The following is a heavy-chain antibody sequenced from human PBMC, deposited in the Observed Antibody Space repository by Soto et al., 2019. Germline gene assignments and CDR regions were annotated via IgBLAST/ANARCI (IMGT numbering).Heavy chain of an antibody. V-gene: IGHV4-59*01. Sequence: SSETLSLTCTVSGGSISSYYWSWIRQPPGKGLEWIGYIYYSGSTNYNPSLKSRVTISVDTSKNQFSLKLSSVTAADTAVYYCARGSLYDYVWGSYRLSNWFDPWGQGTLVTVSS. CDR2: IYYSGST. D-gene: IGHD3-16*02. J-gene: IGHJ5*02. CDR3: ARGSLYDYVWGSYRLSNWFDP. CDR1: GGSISSYY.